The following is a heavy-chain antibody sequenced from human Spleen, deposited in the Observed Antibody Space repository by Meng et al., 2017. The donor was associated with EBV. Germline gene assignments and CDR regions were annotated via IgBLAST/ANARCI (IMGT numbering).Heavy chain of an antibody. V-gene: IGHV4-4*02. Sequence: HVQLQESGPGLVQPSWTLSLTCGVSGDAVDSCNWWNWVRQPPGKGLEWIGEIYHSGHTNYNPSLRSRVIMSVAKSKNQFSLVLTSVTAADTAKYYCAIAHCSGGGCPGGSWGQGTLVTVSS. CDR2: IYHSGHT. CDR1: GDAVDSCNW. D-gene: IGHD2-15*01. J-gene: IGHJ5*02. CDR3: AIAHCSGGGCPGGS.